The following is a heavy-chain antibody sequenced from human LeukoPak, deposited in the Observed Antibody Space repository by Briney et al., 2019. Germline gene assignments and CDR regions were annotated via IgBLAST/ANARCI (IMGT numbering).Heavy chain of an antibody. CDR2: IIATGGNT. Sequence: GGSLRLSCAASGFISSNHAMSWVRQAPGKGLEWVSSIIATGGNTYSADCVKGRFTIYRDNYRKTLYLQMSSLRVDDTAVYYCAKERQQWLVTGNFDSWGQGTLVTVSS. J-gene: IGHJ4*02. CDR1: GFISSNHA. D-gene: IGHD6-19*01. CDR3: AKERQQWLVTGNFDS. V-gene: IGHV3-23*01.